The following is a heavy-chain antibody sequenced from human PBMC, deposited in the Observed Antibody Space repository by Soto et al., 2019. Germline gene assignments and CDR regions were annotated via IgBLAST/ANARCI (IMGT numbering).Heavy chain of an antibody. D-gene: IGHD2-8*01. Sequence: KTSETLSLTCAVSGGSISSGGYSWSWIRQPPGKGLEWIGYIYHSGSTYYNPSLKSRVTISVDRSKNQFSLKLSSVTAADTAVYYCARGGHCTNGVCSGTEEAYFDYWGQGTLVTVSS. CDR1: GGSISSGGYS. CDR2: IYHSGST. J-gene: IGHJ4*02. V-gene: IGHV4-30-2*01. CDR3: ARGGHCTNGVCSGTEEAYFDY.